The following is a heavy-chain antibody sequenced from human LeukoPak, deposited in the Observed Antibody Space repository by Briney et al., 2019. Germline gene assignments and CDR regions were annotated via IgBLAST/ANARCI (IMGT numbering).Heavy chain of an antibody. CDR1: GGTFSSYA. D-gene: IGHD2-8*01. J-gene: IGHJ6*03. V-gene: IGHV1-69*13. CDR2: IIPIFGTA. CDR3: AMGLYCTNGVCYRDYYYYYMDV. Sequence: GASVKVSCKASGGTFSSYAISWVRQAPGQGLEWMGGIIPIFGTANYAQKFQGRVTITADESTSTAYMELSGLRSEDTAVYYCAMGLYCTNGVCYRDYYYYYMDVWGKGTTVTVSS.